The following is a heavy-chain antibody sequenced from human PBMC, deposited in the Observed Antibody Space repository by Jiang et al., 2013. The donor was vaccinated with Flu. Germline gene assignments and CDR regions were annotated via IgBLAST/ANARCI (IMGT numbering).Heavy chain of an antibody. J-gene: IGHJ4*02. D-gene: IGHD3-10*01. V-gene: IGHV1-69*04. Sequence: SGAEVKKPGSSVKVSCKASGGTFSSYAIGWVRQAPGQGLEWMGRIIPILGIANYAQKFQGRVTITADKSTSTAYMELSSLRSEDTAVYYCATPDFDYYGSGRVIDYWGQGTLVTVSS. CDR1: GGTFSSYA. CDR2: IIPILGIA. CDR3: ATPDFDYYGSGRVIDY.